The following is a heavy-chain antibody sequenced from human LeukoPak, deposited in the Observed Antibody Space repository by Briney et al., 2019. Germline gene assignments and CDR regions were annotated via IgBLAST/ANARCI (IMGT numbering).Heavy chain of an antibody. V-gene: IGHV3-66*02. CDR3: ARDMTKLGYFDY. CDR1: GFTVSSNY. CDR2: IYSGGST. J-gene: IGHJ4*02. Sequence: GGSLRLSCAASGFTVSSNYMSWVRQAPGKGLEWVSVIYSGGSTYYADSVKGRFTISRDNSKNTLYLQMNSLRAEDTAVYYCARDMTKLGYFDYWGQGILVTVSS. D-gene: IGHD7-27*01.